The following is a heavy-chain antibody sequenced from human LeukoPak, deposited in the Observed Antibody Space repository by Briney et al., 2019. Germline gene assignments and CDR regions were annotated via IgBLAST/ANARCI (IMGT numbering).Heavy chain of an antibody. CDR1: GFRFSSFS. J-gene: IGHJ4*02. Sequence: GGSLRLSCAASGFRFSSFSMNWVRQAPGKGLEWISYITSTSSSTYYADSVQGRFTISRDNAKNSLYLQLNSLRAEDTAVYYCARAIASYGDPAYWGQGTLVTVSS. V-gene: IGHV3-48*04. CDR2: ITSTSSST. CDR3: ARAIASYGDPAY. D-gene: IGHD4-17*01.